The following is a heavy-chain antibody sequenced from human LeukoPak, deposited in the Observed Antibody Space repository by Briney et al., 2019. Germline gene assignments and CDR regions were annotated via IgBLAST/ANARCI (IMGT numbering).Heavy chain of an antibody. D-gene: IGHD3-22*01. CDR1: APTFSSYA. Sequence: VASVKVSCKASAPTFSSYAISWLRPAPGQGLEWMGGIIPIFGTANYAQKFQGRVTITTDESTSTAYMELSSLRSEDTAVYYCASSPYYYDSSGYYYSDYWGQGTLVTVSS. J-gene: IGHJ4*02. CDR2: IIPIFGTA. CDR3: ASSPYYYDSSGYYYSDY. V-gene: IGHV1-69*05.